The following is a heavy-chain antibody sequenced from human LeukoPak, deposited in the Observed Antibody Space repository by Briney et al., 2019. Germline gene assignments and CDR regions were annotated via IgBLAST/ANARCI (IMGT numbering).Heavy chain of an antibody. Sequence: GGSLRLSCAASGFTFSGYAMSWVRQAPGKGLEWVSGLSTSGNSTYYADSVRGRFTISRDNSKNTLYLQMSSLRADDTAVYYCAKRYCTSSTCYYYMDVWGKGTTVTVPS. D-gene: IGHD2-2*01. CDR3: AKRYCTSSTCYYYMDV. V-gene: IGHV3-23*01. CDR1: GFTFSGYA. J-gene: IGHJ6*03. CDR2: LSTSGNST.